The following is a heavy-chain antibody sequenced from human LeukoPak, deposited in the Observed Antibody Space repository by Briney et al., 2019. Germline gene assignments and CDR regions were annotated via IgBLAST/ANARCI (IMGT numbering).Heavy chain of an antibody. CDR1: GFTFTSSA. CDR2: IVVGSGNT. J-gene: IGHJ5*02. CDR3: ATQVEGMAWFDP. Sequence: SVKVSCKASGFTFTSSAVQWVRQARGQRLEWIGWIVVGSGNTNYAQKFQERVTITRDMSTSTAYMELSSLRSEDTAVYYCATQVEGMAWFDPWGQGTLVTVSS. D-gene: IGHD5-24*01. V-gene: IGHV1-58*01.